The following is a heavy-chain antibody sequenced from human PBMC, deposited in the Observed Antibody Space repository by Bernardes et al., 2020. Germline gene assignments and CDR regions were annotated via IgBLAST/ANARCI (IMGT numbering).Heavy chain of an antibody. J-gene: IGHJ3*02. CDR2: ISGSGGST. Sequence: GGSLRLSCAASGFTFSSYAMSWVRQAPGKGLEWVSAISGSGGSTYYADSVKGRFTISRDNSKNTLYLQMNSLRAEDTAVYYCAKEGYCSSTSCYSDAFDIWGQGTMVTVSS. CDR1: GFTFSSYA. D-gene: IGHD2-2*01. V-gene: IGHV3-23*01. CDR3: AKEGYCSSTSCYSDAFDI.